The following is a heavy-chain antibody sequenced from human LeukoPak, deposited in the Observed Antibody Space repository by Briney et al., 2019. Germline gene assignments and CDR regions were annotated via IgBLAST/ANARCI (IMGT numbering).Heavy chain of an antibody. Sequence: SQTLSLTCTVSGGSISSGDYYWTWIRQPQGKGLEWIGYIYYSGSTYYNPSLKSRVTISVDTSKNQFSLKLSSVTAADTAVYYCAREGDGGISAHYFDYWGQGTLVTVSS. D-gene: IGHD3-16*02. CDR3: AREGDGGISAHYFDY. J-gene: IGHJ4*02. CDR2: IYYSGST. V-gene: IGHV4-30-4*08. CDR1: GGSISSGDYY.